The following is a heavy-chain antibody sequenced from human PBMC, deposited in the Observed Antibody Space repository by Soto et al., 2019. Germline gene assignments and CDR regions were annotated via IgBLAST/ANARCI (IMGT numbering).Heavy chain of an antibody. J-gene: IGHJ4*02. CDR3: AKKRDVRTVITPDYFFDY. Sequence: EVQLLQSGGGLVQPGGSLRLSCATSGFSFSAYDMSWVRQAPGRGLEWVSSISKNGEITDYADSVEGRFTVSRDYSLDTLYLQMNSLRAEDTAVYFCAKKRDVRTVITPDYFFDYWGQGTLVTVSS. CDR1: GFSFSAYD. D-gene: IGHD1-20*01. CDR2: ISKNGEIT. V-gene: IGHV3-23*01.